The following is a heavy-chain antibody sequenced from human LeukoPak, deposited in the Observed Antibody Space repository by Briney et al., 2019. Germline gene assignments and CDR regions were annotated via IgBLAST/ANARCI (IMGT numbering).Heavy chain of an antibody. V-gene: IGHV4-4*09. CDR1: GGSISSYY. D-gene: IGHD6-6*01. CDR3: ARGPKYSSSYYFDY. Sequence: SETLSLTCTVSGGSISSYYWSWIRQPPGKGLEWIGYIYTSGSTNYNPSLKSRVTISVDTSKNQFSLKLSSVTAADTAVYYCARGPKYSSSYYFDYWGQGTLVTVSS. J-gene: IGHJ4*02. CDR2: IYTSGST.